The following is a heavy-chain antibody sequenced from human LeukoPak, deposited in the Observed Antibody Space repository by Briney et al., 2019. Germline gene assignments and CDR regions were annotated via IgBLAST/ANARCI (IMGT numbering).Heavy chain of an antibody. D-gene: IGHD6-19*01. CDR1: GFTFSSYG. V-gene: IGHV3-33*03. Sequence: PGRSLRLSCAASGFTFSSYGMHWVRQAPGKGLEWVAVIWYDGSNKYYADSVKGRFTISRDNAKNSLYLQMNSLRAEDTAVYYCASWDSSAGDYWGQGTLVTVSS. J-gene: IGHJ4*02. CDR3: ASWDSSAGDY. CDR2: IWYDGSNK.